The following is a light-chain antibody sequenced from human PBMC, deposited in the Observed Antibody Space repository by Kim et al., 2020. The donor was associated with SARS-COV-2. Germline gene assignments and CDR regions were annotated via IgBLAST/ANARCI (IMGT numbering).Light chain of an antibody. CDR1: KLGDKY. V-gene: IGLV3-1*01. CDR3: QAWDSSTAWEV. J-gene: IGLJ1*01. CDR2: QDS. Sequence: SYELTQPPSVSVSPGQTASITCSGDKLGDKYACWYQQKPGQSPVLVIYQDSKRPSGIPERFSGSNSGNTATLTISGTQAMEEADYYCQAWDSSTAWEVFG.